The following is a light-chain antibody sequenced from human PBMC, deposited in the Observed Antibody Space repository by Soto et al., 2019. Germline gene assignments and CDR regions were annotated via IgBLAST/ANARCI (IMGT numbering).Light chain of an antibody. V-gene: IGKV3-15*01. Sequence: IEMPQCPATLYLSQGARATLSCRASQSVSSNLAWYQQKPGQAPRLLIYGASTRATGIPARLSGSGSGTEFTLTISSLQSEDFAVYYCQQYNNWPFTFGHGTKVDIK. J-gene: IGKJ3*01. CDR3: QQYNNWPFT. CDR2: GAS. CDR1: QSVSSN.